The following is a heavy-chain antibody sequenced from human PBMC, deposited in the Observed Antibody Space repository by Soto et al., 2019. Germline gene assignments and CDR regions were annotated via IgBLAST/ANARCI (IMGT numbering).Heavy chain of an antibody. CDR1: GFSVSTNY. Sequence: GGSLRLSCAASGFSVSTNYMTWVRQAPGKGLEWVSVIYSGGSTYYTDSVKGRFTISRDNSKNTLYLQMNSLRADDTAVYYCARGSGSLYYFGYWGQGTLVTVSS. D-gene: IGHD1-26*01. CDR2: IYSGGST. V-gene: IGHV3-53*01. CDR3: ARGSGSLYYFGY. J-gene: IGHJ4*02.